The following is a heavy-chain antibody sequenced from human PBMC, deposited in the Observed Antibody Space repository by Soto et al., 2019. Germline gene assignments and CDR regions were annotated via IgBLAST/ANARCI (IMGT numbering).Heavy chain of an antibody. J-gene: IGHJ4*02. Sequence: EVKLVESGGGLVQPGGSLRLSCAASGFTFSDYDMDWVSQGPGKGLEWVGRIRSEANSYSTEYAASVKGRFTFSRDDSKNSLYLQMSTLQSDDTAVYYCAREFWGSYDCWGQGTLVTVSS. CDR1: GFTFSDYD. CDR2: IRSEANSYST. D-gene: IGHD3-16*01. CDR3: AREFWGSYDC. V-gene: IGHV3-72*01.